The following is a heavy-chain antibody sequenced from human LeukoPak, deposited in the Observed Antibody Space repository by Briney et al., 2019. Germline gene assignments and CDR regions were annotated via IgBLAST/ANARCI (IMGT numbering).Heavy chain of an antibody. J-gene: IGHJ4*02. Sequence: PGGSLRLSCISSGFTFSSYWMNWVRQAPGKGLEWVANIKQHGSEKYYADSVKGRFTISRDNAKNSLYLQMNSLRAEDTAVYYCARGRGSDYWGQGTPVTVSS. D-gene: IGHD3-16*01. CDR3: ARGRGSDY. V-gene: IGHV3-7*01. CDR1: GFTFSSYW. CDR2: IKQHGSEK.